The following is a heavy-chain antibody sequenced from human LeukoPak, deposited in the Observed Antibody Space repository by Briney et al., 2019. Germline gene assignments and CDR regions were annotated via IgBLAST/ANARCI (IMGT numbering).Heavy chain of an antibody. D-gene: IGHD1-26*01. CDR2: ISSYNGNT. Sequence: ASVKVSCKASGYTFSSLGISWVRQAPGQGLEWMGWISSYNGNTIYAQSLQGRATMTTDTSTNTAYMELRSLSSDDTAVYYCARDWEHVGPDYWGQGTLVTVSS. CDR3: ARDWEHVGPDY. V-gene: IGHV1-18*01. J-gene: IGHJ4*02. CDR1: GYTFSSLG.